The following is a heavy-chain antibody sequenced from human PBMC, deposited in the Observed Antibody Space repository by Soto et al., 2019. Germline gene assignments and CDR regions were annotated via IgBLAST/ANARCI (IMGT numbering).Heavy chain of an antibody. J-gene: IGHJ4*02. V-gene: IGHV3-66*01. D-gene: IGHD4-17*01. CDR1: GVTVGHNY. CDR3: ARNVPVTALGY. Sequence: EVRLVESGGGLVQPGGSLILSCAASGVTVGHNYMSCGRQAPGKGLEGGSVTYSGGDTRYADSVKGRFTMSRDSTKNTVYLQMDSLRAEDTAVYFCARNVPVTALGYWGQGSLVTVYS. CDR2: TYSGGDT.